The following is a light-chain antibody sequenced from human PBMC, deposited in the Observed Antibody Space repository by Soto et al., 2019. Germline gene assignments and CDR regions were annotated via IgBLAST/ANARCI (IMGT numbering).Light chain of an antibody. CDR3: CSYAGSYTPVV. CDR1: SSDVGGYNY. V-gene: IGLV2-11*01. J-gene: IGLJ2*01. Sequence: QSALTQPRSASGSPGQSVTISCTGTSSDVGGYNYVSWYQQHPGKAPKLMIYDVSKRPSGVPDRFSGSKSGNTASLTISGLQAEDEADYYCCSYAGSYTPVVFGGGTKVTVL. CDR2: DVS.